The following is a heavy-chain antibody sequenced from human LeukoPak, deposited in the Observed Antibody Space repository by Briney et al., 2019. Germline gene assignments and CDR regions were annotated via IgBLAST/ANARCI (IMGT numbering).Heavy chain of an antibody. CDR1: GFTFSSYA. Sequence: PGGSLRLSCAASGFTFSSYAMHWVRQAPGKGLEWVAVISYDGSNKYYADSVKGRFTISRDNSKNTLYLQMNSLRAEDTAVYYCARERPGVLMVYAQYVPGGYYYGMDVWGQGTTVTVSS. CDR3: ARERPGVLMVYAQYVPGGYYYGMDV. J-gene: IGHJ6*02. V-gene: IGHV3-30-3*01. CDR2: ISYDGSNK. D-gene: IGHD2-8*01.